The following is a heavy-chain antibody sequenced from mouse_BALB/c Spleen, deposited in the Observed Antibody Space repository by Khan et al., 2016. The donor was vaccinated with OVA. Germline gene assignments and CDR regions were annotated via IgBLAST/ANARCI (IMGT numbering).Heavy chain of an antibody. CDR3: ARGSSRAMDY. V-gene: IGHV9-3-1*01. CDR1: GYTFTNYG. CDR2: IYPYTGET. Sequence: QIRLVQSGPELKKPGETVKISCKASGYTFTNYGMNWVKQAPGKGLEWMGWIYPYTGETTCAEDFKGRFAFSLESSASTAFLQINSLTNDDTATYCCARGSSRAMDYWGQGTSVTVSS. J-gene: IGHJ4*01. D-gene: IGHD1-1*01.